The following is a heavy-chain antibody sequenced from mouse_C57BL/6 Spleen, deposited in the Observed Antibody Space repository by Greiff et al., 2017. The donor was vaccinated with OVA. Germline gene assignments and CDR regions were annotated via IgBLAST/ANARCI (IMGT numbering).Heavy chain of an antibody. V-gene: IGHV6-3*01. CDR3: TGASNYWYFDV. Sequence: EVQGVESGGGLVQPGGSMKLSCVASGFTFSNYWMNWVRQSPEKGLEWVAQIRLKSDNYATHYAESVKGRFTISRDDSKSSVYLQMNNLRAEDTGIYYCTGASNYWYFDVWGTGTTVTVSS. CDR2: IRLKSDNYAT. CDR1: GFTFSNYW. J-gene: IGHJ1*03. D-gene: IGHD2-5*01.